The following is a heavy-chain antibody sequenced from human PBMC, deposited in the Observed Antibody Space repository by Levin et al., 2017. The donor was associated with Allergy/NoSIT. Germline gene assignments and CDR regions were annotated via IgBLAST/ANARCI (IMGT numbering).Heavy chain of an antibody. D-gene: IGHD6-13*01. CDR2: INPKSGDT. CDR3: ARDSDTSSWTN. Sequence: PEASVKVSCKASGYTFSAYYIHWVRQAPGQGLEWMGWINPKSGDTHYSWKYQGRVSMTRDTSITTAYMELSSLSSYDTGFYYCARDSDTSSWTNWGPGTLVTVSS. J-gene: IGHJ4*02. V-gene: IGHV1-2*02. CDR1: GYTFSAYY.